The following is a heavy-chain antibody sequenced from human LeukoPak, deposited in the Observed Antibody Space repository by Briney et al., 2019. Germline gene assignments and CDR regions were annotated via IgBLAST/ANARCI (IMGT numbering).Heavy chain of an antibody. CDR1: GGSISSSSYY. V-gene: IGHV4-39*07. CDR3: ARDRIVGATTGRWFDP. D-gene: IGHD1-26*01. Sequence: SETLSLTCTVSGGSISSSSYYWGWIRQPPGKGLEWIGSIYYSGSTNYNPSLKSRVTISVDTSKNQFSLKLSFVTAADTAVYYCARDRIVGATTGRWFDPWAREPWSPSPQ. CDR2: IYYSGST. J-gene: IGHJ5*02.